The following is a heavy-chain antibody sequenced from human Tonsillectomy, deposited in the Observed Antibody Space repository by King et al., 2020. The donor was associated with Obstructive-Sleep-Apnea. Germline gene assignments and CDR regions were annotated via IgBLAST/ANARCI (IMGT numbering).Heavy chain of an antibody. CDR2: IDPIASFT. CDR1: GYRFTNYW. D-gene: IGHD6-19*01. CDR3: ARQDTYSSGQYYFDY. J-gene: IGHJ4*02. Sequence: VQLVESGAEVKKPGESLRISCKGSGYRFTNYWINWVRQMPGKGLEWMGRIDPIASFTNFSPSFQGHVTISADRSISTFYLPWCGLKASDHAMYYCARQDTYSSGQYYFDYWGQGTLVTVSS. V-gene: IGHV5-10-1*03.